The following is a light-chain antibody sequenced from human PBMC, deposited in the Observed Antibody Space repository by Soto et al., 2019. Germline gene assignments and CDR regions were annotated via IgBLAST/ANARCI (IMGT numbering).Light chain of an antibody. CDR3: LQDYNYPPT. Sequence: AIQMTQSPSSLSASVGDRVTITCRASQGIRTELGWYQQRPGEAPKLLIYAASTLQSGVPSRFSGSGSGTDFTLTISSLQPEDFATYYCLQDYNYPPTFGPGTKVDIK. J-gene: IGKJ1*01. V-gene: IGKV1-6*02. CDR1: QGIRTE. CDR2: AAS.